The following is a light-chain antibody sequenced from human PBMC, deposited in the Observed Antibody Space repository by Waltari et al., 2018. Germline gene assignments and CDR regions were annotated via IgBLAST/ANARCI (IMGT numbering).Light chain of an antibody. Sequence: DIVLTQSPATLSLSPGQRATLSCRASQSVGRSLGWYQQKVGQAPRLLIFDASNRATGVPARFSGSGSGIEFTLTISRLEPDDFAVYYCQLRSNRPPYAFGQGTKLEMK. CDR3: QLRSNRPPYA. V-gene: IGKV3-11*01. J-gene: IGKJ2*01. CDR2: DAS. CDR1: QSVGRS.